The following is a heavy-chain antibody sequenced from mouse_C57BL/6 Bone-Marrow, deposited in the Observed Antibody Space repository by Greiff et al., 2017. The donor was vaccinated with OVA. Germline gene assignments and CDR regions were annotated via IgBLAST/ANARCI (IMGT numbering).Heavy chain of an antibody. CDR2: IDPETGGT. D-gene: IGHD1-1*01. CDR1: GYTFTDYE. CDR3: TREGATGVGGYFDV. V-gene: IGHV1-15*01. J-gene: IGHJ1*03. Sequence: QVQLQQSGAELVRPGASVTLSCKASGYTFTDYEMHWVKQTPVHGLEWIGAIDPETGGTAYNQTFKGKAILTADKSSSTAYMELRSLTSEDSAVYYGTREGATGVGGYFDVWGTGTTVTVSS.